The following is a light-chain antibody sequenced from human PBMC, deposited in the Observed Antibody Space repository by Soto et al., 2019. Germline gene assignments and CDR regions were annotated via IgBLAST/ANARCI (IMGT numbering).Light chain of an antibody. V-gene: IGKV3-11*01. CDR3: QQHSNWPLP. Sequence: EIVLIQSPATLSLSPGESATLSCRASQRVSSSLAWYQQTPGQAPRPLIFDASNRATGIPVRFSGSVSGTDFTLTISSLEHEDFTVYYCQQHSNWPLPFGGGTRVQIK. CDR1: QRVSSS. J-gene: IGKJ4*01. CDR2: DAS.